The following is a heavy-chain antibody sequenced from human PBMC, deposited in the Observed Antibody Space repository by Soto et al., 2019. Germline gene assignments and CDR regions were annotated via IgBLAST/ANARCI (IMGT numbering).Heavy chain of an antibody. CDR2: VSYNGRKE. Sequence: GGSLRLSCVASGFTFNSYGMHWVRQAPGKGLEWVALVSYNGRKEYYADSVKGRFSISRDNSKNTLYVQMNTLRDEDTAVYYCAKVSLRGEVPAALNFDNWGRGTLVTVSS. CDR3: AKVSLRGEVPAALNFDN. V-gene: IGHV3-30*18. CDR1: GFTFNSYG. J-gene: IGHJ4*02. D-gene: IGHD2-2*01.